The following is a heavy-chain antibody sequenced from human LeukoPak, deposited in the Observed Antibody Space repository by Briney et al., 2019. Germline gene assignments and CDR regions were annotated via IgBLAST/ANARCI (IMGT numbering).Heavy chain of an antibody. CDR1: GGSVTSYY. J-gene: IGHJ5*02. CDR2: ISNSETT. V-gene: IGHV4-59*02. D-gene: IGHD2-15*01. Sequence: PSETLSLTCSVSGGSVTSYYWNWVRQTPGKGLEWIGYISNSETTDYGPSFTSRVTMSLDTSKNQFSLKLSSVTAADTGVYYCARGYCSDERCPVFPSWGQGTLVTVSS. CDR3: ARGYCSDERCPVFPS.